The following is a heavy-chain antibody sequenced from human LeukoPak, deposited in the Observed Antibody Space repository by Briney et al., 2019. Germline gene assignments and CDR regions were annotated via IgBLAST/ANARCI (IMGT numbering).Heavy chain of an antibody. V-gene: IGHV1-69-2*01. CDR2: VDPEDGET. J-gene: IGHJ5*02. D-gene: IGHD6-13*01. Sequence: ASVKVSCMVSGYTFTDYYMHWVQQAPGKGLEWMGLVDPEDGETIYAEKFQGRVTITADTSTDTAYMELSSLRSEDTAVYYCATGGIAAAGTGNWFDPWGQGTLVTVSS. CDR3: ATGGIAAAGTGNWFDP. CDR1: GYTFTDYY.